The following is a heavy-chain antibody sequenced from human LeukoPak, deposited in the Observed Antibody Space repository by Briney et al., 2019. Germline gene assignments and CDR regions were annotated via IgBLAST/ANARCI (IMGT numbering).Heavy chain of an antibody. V-gene: IGHV3-23*01. CDR3: AKGLRYFDWSTTGDY. Sequence: QTGGSLRLSCAASGFTFSSYAMSWVRQAPGKGLEWVSAISGSGGSTYYADSVKGRFTISRDNSKNTLYLQMNSLRAEDTAVYYCAKGLRYFDWSTTGDYWGQGTLVTVSS. J-gene: IGHJ4*02. CDR2: ISGSGGST. D-gene: IGHD3-9*01. CDR1: GFTFSSYA.